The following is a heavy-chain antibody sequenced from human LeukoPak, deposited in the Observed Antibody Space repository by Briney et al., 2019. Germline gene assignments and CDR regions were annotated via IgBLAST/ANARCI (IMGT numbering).Heavy chain of an antibody. J-gene: IGHJ5*02. V-gene: IGHV3-9*01. CDR2: ISWNSGSI. D-gene: IGHD3-22*01. CDR3: AKDILTGYDRGAFDP. CDR1: GFTFDDYA. Sequence: GGSLRLSRAASGFTFDDYAMHWVRQAPGKGLEWVSGISWNSGSIGYADSVKGRFTISRDNAKNSLYLQMNSLRAEDTALYYCAKDILTGYDRGAFDPWGQGTLVTVSS.